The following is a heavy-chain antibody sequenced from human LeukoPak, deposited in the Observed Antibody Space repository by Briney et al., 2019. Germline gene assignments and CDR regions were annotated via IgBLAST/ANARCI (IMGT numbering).Heavy chain of an antibody. J-gene: IGHJ6*03. CDR2: ISGSGGST. CDR1: GFTFSSYA. Sequence: GGSLRLSCAASGFTFSSYAMSWVRQAPGKGLEWVSAISGSGGSTYYADSVKGRFTISRDNSKNTLYLQMNSLRAKDTAVYYCASRSYYDSSGYYLGSYYYYMDVWGKGTTVTVSS. D-gene: IGHD3-22*01. CDR3: ASRSYYDSSGYYLGSYYYYMDV. V-gene: IGHV3-23*01.